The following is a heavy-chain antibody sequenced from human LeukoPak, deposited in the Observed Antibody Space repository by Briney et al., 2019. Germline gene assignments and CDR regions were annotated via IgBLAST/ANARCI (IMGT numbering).Heavy chain of an antibody. Sequence: PGGSLRLSCAASGFXFSSYAINWVRQAPGKGLEWVSAISGSGAGTYYADSVKGRFTISRDNSKNTLYLQMNSLRAEDTAVYYCAKEVSRVTTFYFDYWGQGTLVTVTS. CDR1: GFXFSSYA. CDR3: AKEVSRVTTFYFDY. J-gene: IGHJ4*02. V-gene: IGHV3-23*01. CDR2: ISGSGAGT. D-gene: IGHD4-17*01.